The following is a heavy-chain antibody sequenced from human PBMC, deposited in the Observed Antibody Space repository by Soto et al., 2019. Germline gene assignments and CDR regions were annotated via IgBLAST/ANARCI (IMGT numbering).Heavy chain of an antibody. V-gene: IGHV3-30-3*01. CDR2: MSYDGGSQ. D-gene: IGHD2-15*01. CDR1: GFTCGRYV. Sequence: QVQLVESGGGVVQPGRSLRLSCAASGFTCGRYVIHWLRQAPGKGLEWVAAMSYDGGSQYYTDSVKGRFTISRDNSKNTLYLLMSSLSPEDTATYYCARVLVEVTINSAFDFWGQGTIVTVSS. CDR3: ARVLVEVTINSAFDF. J-gene: IGHJ3*01.